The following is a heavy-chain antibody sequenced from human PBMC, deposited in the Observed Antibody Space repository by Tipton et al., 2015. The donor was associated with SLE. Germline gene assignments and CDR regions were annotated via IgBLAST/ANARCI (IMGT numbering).Heavy chain of an antibody. CDR3: ARVSGSGIYYKIYYYMDV. D-gene: IGHD3-10*01. V-gene: IGHV3-53*01. CDR2: MYSGGSK. Sequence: LSLTCTVSGDSVSSGLSYWSWIRQAPGKGLEWVSIMYSGGSKYYAGSVEDRFTISRDSSHNTVHLQMNSLRAEDTAVYYCARVSGSGIYYKIYYYMDVWGKGTTVTVSS. J-gene: IGHJ6*03. CDR1: GDSVSSGLSY.